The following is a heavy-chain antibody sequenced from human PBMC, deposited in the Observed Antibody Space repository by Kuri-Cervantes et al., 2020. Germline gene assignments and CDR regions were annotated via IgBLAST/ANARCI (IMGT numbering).Heavy chain of an antibody. CDR1: GGSISSSSYY. J-gene: IGHJ4*02. D-gene: IGHD6-19*01. V-gene: IGHV4-39*01. CDR3: ASLGIAVAGTSV. Sequence: GSLRLSCTVSGGSISSSSYYWGWIRQPPGKGLEWIGSIYYSGSTYYNPSLKRRVTISVDTSKNQFSLKLSSVTAADTAVYYCASLGIAVAGTSVWGQGTLVTVSS. CDR2: IYYSGST.